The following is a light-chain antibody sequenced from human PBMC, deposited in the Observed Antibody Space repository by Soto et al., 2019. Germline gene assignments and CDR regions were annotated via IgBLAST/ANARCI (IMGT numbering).Light chain of an antibody. CDR2: GAS. Sequence: VVLTQSPATLSLSPGERATLSCRASQSVSTSYLAWYRQRPGQAPRLLIYGASSRATGVPDRFSGSGSATDFTLTISRLESEDFAVFYCQQYGSSPPTFGQGTKVDI. J-gene: IGKJ1*01. CDR3: QQYGSSPPT. CDR1: QSVSTSY. V-gene: IGKV3-20*01.